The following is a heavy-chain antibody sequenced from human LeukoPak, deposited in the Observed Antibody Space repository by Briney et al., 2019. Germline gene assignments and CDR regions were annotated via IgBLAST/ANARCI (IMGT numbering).Heavy chain of an antibody. V-gene: IGHV1-46*01. CDR2: INPSGGST. Sequence: GASVKVSCKTSGYTFTGYYMHWVRQAPGQGLEWMGIINPSGGSTSYAQKFQGRVTMTRDTSTSTVYMELSSLRSEDTAVYYCARGFWSGYPFDYWGQGTLVTVSS. D-gene: IGHD3-3*01. CDR1: GYTFTGYY. J-gene: IGHJ4*02. CDR3: ARGFWSGYPFDY.